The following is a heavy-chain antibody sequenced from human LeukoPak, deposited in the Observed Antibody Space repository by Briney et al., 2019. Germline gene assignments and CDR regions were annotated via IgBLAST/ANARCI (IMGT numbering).Heavy chain of an antibody. Sequence: GGSLRLSCAASGFPFSSYAMHWVRQAPGKGLEYVSAISSNGGSTSYANSVKGRFTISRDNSKNTLYLQMGSLRAEDMAVYYCARSSIVVVSILDYWGQGTLVTVSS. CDR1: GFPFSSYA. V-gene: IGHV3-64*01. J-gene: IGHJ4*02. CDR2: ISSNGGST. CDR3: ARSSIVVVSILDY. D-gene: IGHD2-2*01.